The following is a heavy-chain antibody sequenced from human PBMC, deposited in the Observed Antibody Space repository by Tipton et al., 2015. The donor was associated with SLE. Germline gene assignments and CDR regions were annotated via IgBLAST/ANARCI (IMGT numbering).Heavy chain of an antibody. CDR2: INHSGST. V-gene: IGHV4-34*01. D-gene: IGHD2-2*01. J-gene: IGHJ4*02. CDR1: GGSFSGYY. CDR3: ARVKGYCSSTSCLGWYFDY. Sequence: TLRLSCAVYGGSFSGYYWSWIRQPPGKGLEWIGEINHSGSTNYNPSLKSRVTISVDTSKKQFSLKLSSVTAADTAVYYCARVKGYCSSTSCLGWYFDYWGQGTLVTVSS.